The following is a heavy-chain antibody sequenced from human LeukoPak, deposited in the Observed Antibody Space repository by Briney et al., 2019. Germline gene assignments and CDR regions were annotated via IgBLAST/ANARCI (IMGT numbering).Heavy chain of an antibody. Sequence: GGSLRLFCAASGFTFSSYWMSWVRQAPGKGLEWVANIKQDGSEKYYVDSVKGRFTISRDNAKNSLYLQMNSLRAEDTAVYYCARDLNYDYVWGSYRYHYFDYWGQGTLVTVSS. J-gene: IGHJ4*02. CDR3: ARDLNYDYVWGSYRYHYFDY. CDR1: GFTFSSYW. CDR2: IKQDGSEK. V-gene: IGHV3-7*01. D-gene: IGHD3-16*02.